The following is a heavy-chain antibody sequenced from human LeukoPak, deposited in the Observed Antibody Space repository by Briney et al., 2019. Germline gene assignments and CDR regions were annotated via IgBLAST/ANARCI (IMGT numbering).Heavy chain of an antibody. CDR1: GFTFSSYS. CDR3: ARTPYSPRAFDI. CDR2: ITISGRTA. D-gene: IGHD2-15*01. J-gene: IGHJ3*02. Sequence: GGSLRLSCAASGFTFSSYSMNWVRQAPGKGLEWVSGITISGRTAYYADSVKGRFTISRDNAKNSLYLQMNSLRAEDTAVYYCARTPYSPRAFDIWGQGTMVTVSS. V-gene: IGHV3-48*04.